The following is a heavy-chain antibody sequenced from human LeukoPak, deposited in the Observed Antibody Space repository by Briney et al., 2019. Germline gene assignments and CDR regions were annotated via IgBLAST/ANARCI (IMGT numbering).Heavy chain of an antibody. V-gene: IGHV3-73*01. CDR2: IRSRANSYAT. D-gene: IGHD6-6*01. CDR3: TSIAARAGY. CDR1: GFTFSGSG. Sequence: GGSLRPSCAASGFTFSGSGIHWVRQASGKGLEWVGRIRSRANSYATAYAASVKGRFTISRDDSKNTAYLQMNSLKTEDTAVYYCTSIAARAGYWGQGTLVTVSS. J-gene: IGHJ4*02.